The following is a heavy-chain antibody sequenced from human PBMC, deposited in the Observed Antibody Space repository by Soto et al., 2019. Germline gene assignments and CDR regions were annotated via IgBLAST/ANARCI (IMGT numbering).Heavy chain of an antibody. D-gene: IGHD6-19*01. CDR3: AKAITVSGTGYYYYGMDV. CDR1: GFTFSSCA. J-gene: IGHJ6*02. Sequence: PGGSLRLSCAASGFTFSSCAMSWVRQAPGKGLEWVSSISVSGSSTYYADSVKGRFTISRDNSKNTLHLQMNSLRAEDTAAYHCAKAITVSGTGYYYYGMDVWGQGTTVTVS. V-gene: IGHV3-23*01. CDR2: ISVSGSST.